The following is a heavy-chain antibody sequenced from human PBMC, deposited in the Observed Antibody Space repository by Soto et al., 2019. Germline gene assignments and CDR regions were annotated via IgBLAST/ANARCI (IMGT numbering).Heavy chain of an antibody. V-gene: IGHV3-23*01. J-gene: IGHJ6*02. CDR1: GFTFSSYA. CDR3: LMSLYGMDV. CDR2: ISGSGGST. Sequence: PWGSLRLSCAASGFTFSSYAMSGVRQAPGKGLEWVSAISGSGGSTYYADSVKGRFTISRDNPKNTLYLQMDSLRAEDTAVYYCLMSLYGMDVWGQGTTVTVSS. D-gene: IGHD2-8*01.